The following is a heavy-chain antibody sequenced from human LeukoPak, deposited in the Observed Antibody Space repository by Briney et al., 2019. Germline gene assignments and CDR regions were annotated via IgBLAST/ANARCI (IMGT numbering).Heavy chain of an antibody. Sequence: PGGSLRLSCAASGFTFSSYAMSWVRQAPGRGLEWVSAISGSGGSTYYADSVKGRFTISRDNSKNTLYLQMNSLRAEDTAVYYCARGRVVVAATLDSGAFDTWGQGTMVTVSS. CDR2: ISGSGGST. CDR3: ARGRVVVAATLDSGAFDT. V-gene: IGHV3-23*01. J-gene: IGHJ3*02. D-gene: IGHD2-15*01. CDR1: GFTFSSYA.